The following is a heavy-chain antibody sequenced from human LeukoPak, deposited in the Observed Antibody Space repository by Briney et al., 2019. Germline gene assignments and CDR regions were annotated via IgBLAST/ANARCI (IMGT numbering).Heavy chain of an antibody. Sequence: PGGSLRLSXAASGFTFSSYWMSWVRQPPGKGLEWLANIKQDGSEKYYVDSVKGRFTISRDNAKNSLYLQMNSLRAEDTAVYYCARVRFLEWGSLDYWGQGTLVTVSS. V-gene: IGHV3-7*01. D-gene: IGHD3-3*01. CDR2: IKQDGSEK. CDR1: GFTFSSYW. CDR3: ARVRFLEWGSLDY. J-gene: IGHJ4*02.